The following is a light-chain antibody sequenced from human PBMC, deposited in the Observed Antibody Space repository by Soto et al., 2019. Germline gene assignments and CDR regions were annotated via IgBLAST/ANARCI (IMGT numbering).Light chain of an antibody. Sequence: EIVLTQSPATLSLSPGERATLSCRASQSVSSYLAWYQQKPGQAPRLLIYDAFNRATGIPARFSGSGSGTDFTLTIGSLEPEDFAVYYCQQRSNWPLTFGGGTKVDI. CDR2: DAF. CDR3: QQRSNWPLT. CDR1: QSVSSY. J-gene: IGKJ4*01. V-gene: IGKV3-11*01.